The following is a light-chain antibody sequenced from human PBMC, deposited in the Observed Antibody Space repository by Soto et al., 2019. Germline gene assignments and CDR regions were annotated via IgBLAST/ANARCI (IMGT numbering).Light chain of an antibody. CDR3: QQYDSDSRT. J-gene: IGKJ1*01. V-gene: IGKV1-5*03. CDR1: QGISNW. Sequence: IRMTQSPSSLSASTGDRVTITCRASQGISNWLAWYQLKPGKAPKLLIYKASTLESGVPSRFSGSGSGTEFTLTINSLQPADFATYYCQQYDSDSRTFGQGTKVEIK. CDR2: KAS.